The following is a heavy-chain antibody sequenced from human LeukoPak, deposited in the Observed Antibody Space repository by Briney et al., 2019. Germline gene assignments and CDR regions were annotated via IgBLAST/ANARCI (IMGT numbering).Heavy chain of an antibody. Sequence: ASVKVSCKASGYTFTSYGISWVRQAPGQGLEWMGWISAYNGNTNYAQKFQGRVTMTTDTFTSTAYMELRSLRSDDTAVYYCARDGYYYDSSGYYSFPDYWGQGTLVTVSS. V-gene: IGHV1-18*01. CDR3: ARDGYYYDSSGYYSFPDY. D-gene: IGHD3-22*01. J-gene: IGHJ4*02. CDR1: GYTFTSYG. CDR2: ISAYNGNT.